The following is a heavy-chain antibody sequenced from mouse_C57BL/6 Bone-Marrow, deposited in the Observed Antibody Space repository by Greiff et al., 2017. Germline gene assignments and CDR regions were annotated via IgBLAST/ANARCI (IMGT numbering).Heavy chain of an antibody. CDR1: GYTFTSYW. V-gene: IGHV1-50*01. Sequence: QVQLQQPGAELVKPGASVKLSCKASGYTFTSYWMQWVKQRPGQGLEWIGEIDPSDSYTNSNQKFKGKATLTVDTSSSTAYMQLSSLTSEDSAVYCCARAGYCAWFAYWGQGTLVTVSA. D-gene: IGHD2-3*01. J-gene: IGHJ3*01. CDR3: ARAGYCAWFAY. CDR2: IDPSDSYT.